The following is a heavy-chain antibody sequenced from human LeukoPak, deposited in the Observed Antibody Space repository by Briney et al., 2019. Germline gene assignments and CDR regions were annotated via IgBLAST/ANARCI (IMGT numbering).Heavy chain of an antibody. CDR2: ISGSGGSI. Sequence: GGSLRLSCAASGFTFSSYAMSWVRQAPGKGLEWVSAISGSGGSIYYADSVKGRFTISRDNSKNTLYLQMNSLRAEDTAVYYCAKDALDSSSTSCYNDYWGQGTLVTVSS. D-gene: IGHD2-2*02. CDR1: GFTFSSYA. J-gene: IGHJ4*02. CDR3: AKDALDSSSTSCYNDY. V-gene: IGHV3-23*01.